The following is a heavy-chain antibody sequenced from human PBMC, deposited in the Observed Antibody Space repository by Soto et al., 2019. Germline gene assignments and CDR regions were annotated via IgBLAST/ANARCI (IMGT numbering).Heavy chain of an antibody. J-gene: IGHJ4*02. Sequence: LRLSCAASGFTFSSYAMSWVRQAPGKGLEWVSAISGSGGSTYYADSVKGRFTISRDNSKNTLYLQMNSLRAEDTAVYYCAKAASSSPVRAYYFDYWGQGTLVTVSS. V-gene: IGHV3-23*01. CDR1: GFTFSSYA. CDR3: AKAASSSPVRAYYFDY. CDR2: ISGSGGST. D-gene: IGHD6-13*01.